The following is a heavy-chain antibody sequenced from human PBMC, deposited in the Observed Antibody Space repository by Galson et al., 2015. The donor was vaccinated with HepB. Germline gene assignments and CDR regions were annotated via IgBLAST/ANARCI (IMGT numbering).Heavy chain of an antibody. CDR3: ARAPRGSGSFADY. D-gene: IGHD3-10*01. Sequence: SLRLSCAASGFTFSSDSMTWVRQAPGQGLEWVSYINSSSRYIYYTDSMKGRFTISRDNAKNSLYLQMNSLRVEDTAVYYCARAPRGSGSFADYWGQGTLVTVSS. CDR1: GFTFSSDS. CDR2: INSSSRYI. J-gene: IGHJ4*02. V-gene: IGHV3-21*01.